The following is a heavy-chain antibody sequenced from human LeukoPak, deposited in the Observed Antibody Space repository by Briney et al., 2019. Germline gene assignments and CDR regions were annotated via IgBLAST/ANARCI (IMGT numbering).Heavy chain of an antibody. CDR2: INWNSGNI. J-gene: IGHJ6*03. CDR3: ARGPPVRYYYDSSGPIRYYYMDV. D-gene: IGHD3-22*01. Sequence: PGRSLRLSCAASGFTFDDYTMHWVRQAPGKGLEWVSGINWNSGNIGYADSVKGRFTISRDNSKNTLYLQMNSLRAEDTAVYYCARGPPVRYYYDSSGPIRYYYMDVWGKGTTVTVSS. V-gene: IGHV3-9*01. CDR1: GFTFDDYT.